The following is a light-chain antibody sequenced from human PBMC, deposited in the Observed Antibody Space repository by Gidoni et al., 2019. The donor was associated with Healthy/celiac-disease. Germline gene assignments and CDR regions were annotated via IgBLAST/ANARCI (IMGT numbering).Light chain of an antibody. J-gene: IGKJ4*01. V-gene: IGKV3-11*01. CDR1: QSGSIY. Sequence: DIVLTPSPSTLSLSPGARATLACSASQSGSIYLAWYQQKPGQAPRLLIYDASNSATGIPARFSGSGSGTDFTLTISSLEPEDFAVYYCQQRSNWGLTFGGGTKVEIK. CDR2: DAS. CDR3: QQRSNWGLT.